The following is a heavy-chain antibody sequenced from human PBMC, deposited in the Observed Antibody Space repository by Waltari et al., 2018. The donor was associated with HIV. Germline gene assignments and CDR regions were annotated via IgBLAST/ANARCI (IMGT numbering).Heavy chain of an antibody. CDR1: GFTFDDHS. V-gene: IGHV3-43*01. D-gene: IGHD2-15*01. CDR2: VSWNGVST. J-gene: IGHJ1*01. CDR3: VKGGYCSSGRCSTSAEYFQN. Sequence: EVQLVESGGVVVQRGGSLRLSCAASGFTFDDHSMHWIRPVPGKGLEWVSFVSWNGVSTYYADSVKGRFTIDRDNSKNSLYLQMNSLRTEDTALYYCVKGGYCSSGRCSTSAEYFQNWGQGTLVTVSS.